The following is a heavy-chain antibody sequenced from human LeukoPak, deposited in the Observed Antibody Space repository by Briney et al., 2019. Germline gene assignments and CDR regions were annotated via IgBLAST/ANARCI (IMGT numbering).Heavy chain of an antibody. CDR3: AREVYSSWYPQFDP. V-gene: IGHV3-30-3*01. Sequence: GGSLRLSCAASGFTFSSYAMHWVRQAPGKGLEWVAVISYDGSNKYYADSVKGRFTISRDNSKNTLYLQMNSPRAEDTAVYYCAREVYSSWYPQFDPWGQGTLVTVSS. CDR1: GFTFSSYA. CDR2: ISYDGSNK. J-gene: IGHJ5*02. D-gene: IGHD6-13*01.